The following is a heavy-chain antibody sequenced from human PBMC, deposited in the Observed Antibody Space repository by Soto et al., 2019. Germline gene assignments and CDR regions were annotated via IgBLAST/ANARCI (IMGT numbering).Heavy chain of an antibody. V-gene: IGHV5-51*03. CDR3: ARGRHPCSSTTCSRWFDP. J-gene: IGHJ5*02. Sequence: EVQLVQSGAEVKKPGESLKISCKGSGYSFVSYWIAWVRQKPGKGLEWMGTIYPADSDTRYSPSFQSQVTISVDLSIRTAYLQCSHLRASDPAMYFCARGRHPCSSTTCSRWFDPWGQGTLVTVSS. CDR1: GYSFVSYW. D-gene: IGHD2-2*01. CDR2: IYPADSDT.